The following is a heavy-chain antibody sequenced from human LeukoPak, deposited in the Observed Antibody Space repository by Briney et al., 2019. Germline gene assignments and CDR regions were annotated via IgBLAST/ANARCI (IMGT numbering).Heavy chain of an antibody. CDR1: GYTFTSCD. CDR2: MNPNSGNT. J-gene: IGHJ4*02. Sequence: ASVKVSCKASGYTFTSCDINWVRQPTGQGLEWLGWMNPNSGNTGYGQSFQGRITMTRDISIGTAYMELSNLTSEDTAIYDCTRGSSGRRDNWGQGTLVTVSA. V-gene: IGHV1-8*01. CDR3: TRGSSGRRDN. D-gene: IGHD6-19*01.